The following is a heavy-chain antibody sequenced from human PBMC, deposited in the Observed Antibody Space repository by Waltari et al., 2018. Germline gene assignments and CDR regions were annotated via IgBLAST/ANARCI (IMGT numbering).Heavy chain of an antibody. V-gene: IGHV3-7*03. Sequence: EVQLVESGGGLVQPARYLRPSCAASGFTCSSYRMSRVCKAPGKGLEWVANIKQDGSEKYYVDSVKGRFTISRDNAKNSLYLQMNSLRAEDTAVYYCAREWIQLPDYCGQGTLVTVSS. CDR2: IKQDGSEK. CDR3: AREWIQLPDY. CDR1: GFTCSSYR. D-gene: IGHD5-18*01. J-gene: IGHJ4*02.